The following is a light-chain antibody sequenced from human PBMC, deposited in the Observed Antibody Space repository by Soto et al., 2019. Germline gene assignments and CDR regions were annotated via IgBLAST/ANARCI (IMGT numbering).Light chain of an antibody. V-gene: IGKV3-15*01. J-gene: IGKJ1*01. Sequence: DIVMTQSPATLSVSLGERATLSCRASQGVSSNLAWYQQKPGQAPRLLIYGASTRHTGIPARFSGSGSGTDFTLTISSLQSEDFAVYYCQQYNNWPPWTFGQGTKVEIK. CDR2: GAS. CDR1: QGVSSN. CDR3: QQYNNWPPWT.